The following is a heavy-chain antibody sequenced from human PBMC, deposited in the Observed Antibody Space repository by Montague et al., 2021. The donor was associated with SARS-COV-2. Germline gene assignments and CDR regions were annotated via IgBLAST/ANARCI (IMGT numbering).Heavy chain of an antibody. J-gene: IGHJ6*03. D-gene: IGHD2-2*01. CDR1: GGSFSGYY. CDR3: ARARQDVVVPALGIGAYYYYYYMDV. Sequence: SETLSLTCAVYGGSFSGYYWSWIRQPPGKGLEWTGEINHSGSTNXNPSLKSRVTISVDTSKNQFSLKLSSVTAADTAVYYCARARQDVVVPALGIGAYYYYYYMDVWGKGTTVTVSS. CDR2: INHSGST. V-gene: IGHV4-34*01.